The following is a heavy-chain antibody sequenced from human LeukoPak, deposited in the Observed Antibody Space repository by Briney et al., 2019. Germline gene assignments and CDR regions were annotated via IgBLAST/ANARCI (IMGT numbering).Heavy chain of an antibody. V-gene: IGHV3-23*01. Sequence: GGSLRLSCSGSGFTFRSYAMHWVRQAPGKGLEWVAGMTGGGATYHADSVKGRFVISRDNSKNTVYLQMNSLRAEDTALYFCAKDKIVGDGRWDFDYWGQGTLVTVSS. CDR2: MTGGGAT. CDR3: AKDKIVGDGRWDFDY. CDR1: GFTFRSYA. D-gene: IGHD3-10*01. J-gene: IGHJ4*02.